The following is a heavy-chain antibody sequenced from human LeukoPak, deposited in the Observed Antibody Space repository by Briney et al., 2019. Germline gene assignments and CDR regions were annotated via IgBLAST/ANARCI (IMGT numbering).Heavy chain of an antibody. Sequence: GGSLRLSCAASGFTFSSYAMSWVRQAPGKGLEWVSVIYSGGSTYYADSVKGRFTISRDNSKNTLYLQMNSLRAEDTAVYYCARGGIQLWPFDYWGQGTLVTVSS. J-gene: IGHJ4*02. CDR3: ARGGIQLWPFDY. CDR1: GFTFSSYA. CDR2: IYSGGST. V-gene: IGHV3-53*01. D-gene: IGHD5-18*01.